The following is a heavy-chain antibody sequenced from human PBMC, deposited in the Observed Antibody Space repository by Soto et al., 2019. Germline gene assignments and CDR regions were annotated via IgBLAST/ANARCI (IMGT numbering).Heavy chain of an antibody. D-gene: IGHD1-26*01. Sequence: QVQLQESGPGLVKPSQTLSLTCTVSGGSISSGGYYWSWIRQHPGKGLEWIGYIYYSGSTYYNPSLKCRVTISVDTSKNQFSLKLSSVTAADTAVYYCAREGGIVGATAADYWGQGTLGTVAA. CDR2: IYYSGST. CDR1: GGSISSGGYY. CDR3: AREGGIVGATAADY. J-gene: IGHJ4*02. V-gene: IGHV4-31*03.